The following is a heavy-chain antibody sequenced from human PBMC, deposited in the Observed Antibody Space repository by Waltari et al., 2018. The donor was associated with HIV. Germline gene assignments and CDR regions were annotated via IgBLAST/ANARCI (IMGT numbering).Heavy chain of an antibody. D-gene: IGHD3-10*02. Sequence: QVTLRESGPALVKPTQTLTLTCTFAGFSLSTTGMCVSWIRQPPGKALEWLALIDWADDKYFSTSLRSRLTISKDTTKNQVALTVTNLDPMDTATYYCARVKYFYVRREYFFDYWGQGILVTVSS. CDR3: ARVKYFYVRREYFFDY. V-gene: IGHV2-70*01. J-gene: IGHJ4*02. CDR2: IDWADDK. CDR1: GFSLSTTGMC.